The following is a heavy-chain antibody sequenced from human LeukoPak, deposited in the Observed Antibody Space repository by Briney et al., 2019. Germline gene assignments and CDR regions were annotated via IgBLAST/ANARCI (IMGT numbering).Heavy chain of an antibody. D-gene: IGHD2-8*01. CDR3: ARAGHCTNGVCRRGYYYYMDV. Sequence: ASVKVSCKASGYTFTSYAMNWVRQAPGQGLEWMGWINTNTGNPTYAQGFTGRFVFSLDTSVSTAHLQISSLKAEDTAVYYCARAGHCTNGVCRRGYYYYMDVWGKGTTVTVSS. CDR1: GYTFTSYA. J-gene: IGHJ6*03. CDR2: INTNTGNP. V-gene: IGHV7-4-1*02.